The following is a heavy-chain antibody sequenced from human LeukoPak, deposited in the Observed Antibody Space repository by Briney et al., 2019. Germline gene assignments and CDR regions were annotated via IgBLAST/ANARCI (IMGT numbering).Heavy chain of an antibody. J-gene: IGHJ3*01. CDR1: GFTFSTYP. CDR2: IPPDRTYT. V-gene: IGHV3-30*04. Sequence: GGSLRLSCAASGFTFSTYPFHWVRQAPGKGLEWVAVIPPDRTYTYYADAVKGRFTISRDNSENTLSLQMNSLRGDDTAVYYCANLYSGSPSDAFDVWGQGTMVTVSS. CDR3: ANLYSGSPSDAFDV. D-gene: IGHD1-26*01.